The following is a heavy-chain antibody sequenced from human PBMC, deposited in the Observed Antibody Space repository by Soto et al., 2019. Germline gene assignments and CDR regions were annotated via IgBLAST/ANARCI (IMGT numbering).Heavy chain of an antibody. CDR1: GFTFDDYA. CDR2: ISWNSGSL. CDR3: AKGVSGTYYGMDV. Sequence: SLRLSCAASGFTFDDYAMHWVRQAPGKGLKWVSGISWNSGSLGYADSVKGRFTISRDNAKNSLYLQMNSLRAEDTAFYYCAKGVSGTYYGMDVWGQGTTVTVSS. J-gene: IGHJ6*02. V-gene: IGHV3-9*01. D-gene: IGHD6-19*01.